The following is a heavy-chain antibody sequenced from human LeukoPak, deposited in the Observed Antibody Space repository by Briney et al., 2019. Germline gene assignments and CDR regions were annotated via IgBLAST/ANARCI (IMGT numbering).Heavy chain of an antibody. D-gene: IGHD3-10*01. Sequence: RGSLRLSCADSVFTFSDYYMSCIRQGLGGGLGRVSYISSSGSTIYYADSVKGRFTISRDNAKNSLYLQMNSLRAEDTAVYYCARNIGAERFDPWGQGTLVTVSS. J-gene: IGHJ5*02. CDR1: VFTFSDYY. V-gene: IGHV3-11*01. CDR3: ARNIGAERFDP. CDR2: ISSSGSTI.